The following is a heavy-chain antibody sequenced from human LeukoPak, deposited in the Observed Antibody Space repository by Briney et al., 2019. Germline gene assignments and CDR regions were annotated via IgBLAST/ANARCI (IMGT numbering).Heavy chain of an antibody. CDR3: ARGPDVRAVAGTGAFDI. CDR1: GYSFTNYA. CDR2: INPNGDTT. V-gene: IGHV1-46*01. D-gene: IGHD6-19*01. Sequence: GASVKVSCKASGYSFTNYALNWVRQAPGQGLEWMGRINPNGDTTSHAQKFQGRVSMTRDMSTSTVYMELSSLRSDDTAVYYCARGPDVRAVAGTGAFDIWGQGTMVTVSS. J-gene: IGHJ3*02.